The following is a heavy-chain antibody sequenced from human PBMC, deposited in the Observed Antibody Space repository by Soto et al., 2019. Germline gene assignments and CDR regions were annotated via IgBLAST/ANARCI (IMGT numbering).Heavy chain of an antibody. Sequence: EVQLVESGGGLVKPGGSLRLSCAASGFTFSSYSMNWVRQAPGKGLEWVSSISSSSSYIYYADSVKGRFTISRDNAKNSRDLQMNSLRAEDTAVDYCARVVDTAMAIYTPLYYYYYGMDVWGQGTTVTVSS. D-gene: IGHD5-18*01. CDR1: GFTFSSYS. V-gene: IGHV3-21*01. CDR3: ARVVDTAMAIYTPLYYYYYGMDV. CDR2: ISSSSSYI. J-gene: IGHJ6*02.